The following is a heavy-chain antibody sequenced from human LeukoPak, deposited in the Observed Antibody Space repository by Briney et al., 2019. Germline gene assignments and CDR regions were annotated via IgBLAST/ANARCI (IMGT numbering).Heavy chain of an antibody. D-gene: IGHD2-2*01. Sequence: GGSLRLSCAASGFTFSSYGMHWVRQAPGKGLEWVAVISYDGSNKYYADSVKGRFTISRDNSKNTLYLQMNSLRAEDTAVYYCASRGGGYCSSTSCYARSYYMDVWGKGTTVTVSS. J-gene: IGHJ6*03. V-gene: IGHV3-30*03. CDR3: ASRGGGYCSSTSCYARSYYMDV. CDR1: GFTFSSYG. CDR2: ISYDGSNK.